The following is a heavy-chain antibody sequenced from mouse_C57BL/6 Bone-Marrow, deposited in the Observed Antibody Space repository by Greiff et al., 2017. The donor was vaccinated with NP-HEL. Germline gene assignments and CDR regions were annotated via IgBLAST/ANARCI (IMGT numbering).Heavy chain of an antibody. CDR3: ARRYDYPSVWYFDV. J-gene: IGHJ1*03. CDR1: GFSLTSYA. V-gene: IGHV2-9-1*01. CDR2: IWTGGGT. Sequence: VKLQESGPGLVAPSPSLSITCTVSGFSLTSYAISWVRQPPGKGLEWLGVIWTGGGTNYNSALKSRMSISKDNSKSQVYLKMNSMQTDDTARYYCARRYDYPSVWYFDVWGTGTTVTVSS. D-gene: IGHD2-4*01.